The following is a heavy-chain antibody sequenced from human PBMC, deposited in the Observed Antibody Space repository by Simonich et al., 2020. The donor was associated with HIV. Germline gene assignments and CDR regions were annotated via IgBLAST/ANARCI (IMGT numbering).Heavy chain of an antibody. Sequence: QVQLPQWGAGLLKPSETLSLTCAVYGGSFRGYYWGWILQPPVKGLEWIGSIYYSGSTYYNPSLKRRVTISVDTSKNQFSLKLSSVTAADTAVYYCASITGTTFRVSYWGQGTLVTVSS. D-gene: IGHD1-7*01. J-gene: IGHJ4*02. CDR2: IYYSGST. CDR3: ASITGTTFRVSY. V-gene: IGHV4-34*01. CDR1: GGSFRGYY.